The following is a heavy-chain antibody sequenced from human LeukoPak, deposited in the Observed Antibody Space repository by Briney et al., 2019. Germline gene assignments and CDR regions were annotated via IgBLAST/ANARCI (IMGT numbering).Heavy chain of an antibody. Sequence: SVKVSCKASGGTFSSYTISWVRQAPGQGLEWMGRIIPILGNANYAQKFQGRVTITADKSTRTAYMELSRLRSEDTAVLFCASKGDTYCGGDCYSNWGQGTLVTVSS. CDR3: ASKGDTYCGGDCYSN. D-gene: IGHD2-21*01. CDR1: GGTFSSYT. V-gene: IGHV1-69*02. J-gene: IGHJ4*02. CDR2: IIPILGNA.